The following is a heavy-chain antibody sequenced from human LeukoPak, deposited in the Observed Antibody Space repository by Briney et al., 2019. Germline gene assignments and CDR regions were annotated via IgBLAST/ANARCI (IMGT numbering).Heavy chain of an antibody. CDR3: ARHVGSGWYDYYFDY. Sequence: SETLSLTCTVSGGSITGYYWSWIRQPPGKGLEWIGYVFYSGGTLYNPSVNSRVSISVDTSKTQFSLKLTSVTAADTAVYYCARHVGSGWYDYYFDYWGQGTLVTVSS. CDR2: VFYSGGT. V-gene: IGHV4-59*08. D-gene: IGHD6-19*01. CDR1: GGSITGYY. J-gene: IGHJ4*02.